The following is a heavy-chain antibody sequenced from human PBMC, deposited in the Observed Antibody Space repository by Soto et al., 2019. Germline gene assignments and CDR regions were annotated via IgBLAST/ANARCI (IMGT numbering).Heavy chain of an antibody. CDR2: INPNSGGT. CDR1: GYTFTGYY. J-gene: IGHJ4*02. D-gene: IGHD6-13*01. CDR3: ARGAIRSSSSWYSXY. Sequence: ASVKVSCKASGYTFTGYYMHWVRQAPGQGLEWMGWINPNSGGTNYAQKFQGWVTMTRDTSISTAYMELSRLRSDDTAVYYCARGAIRSSSSWYSXYWGQGTLVTVSS. V-gene: IGHV1-2*04.